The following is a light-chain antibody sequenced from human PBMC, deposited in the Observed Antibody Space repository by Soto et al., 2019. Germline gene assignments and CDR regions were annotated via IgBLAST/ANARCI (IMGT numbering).Light chain of an antibody. Sequence: DIQLTQSPSSLSASVGDRVTITCQTSQSIGDYLNWYQQKTGEAPKLLIYAASTLQSGVPSRFSGSGSGTDFTLTINSLQPEDFATYSCQQSYTTPYTFAQGSKLEIK. J-gene: IGKJ2*01. CDR2: AAS. CDR3: QQSYTTPYT. V-gene: IGKV1-39*01. CDR1: QSIGDY.